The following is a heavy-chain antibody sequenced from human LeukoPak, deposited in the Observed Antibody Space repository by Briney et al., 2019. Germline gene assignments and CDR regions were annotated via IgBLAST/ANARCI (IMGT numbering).Heavy chain of an antibody. CDR1: GYSISSGYY. Sequence: SETLSLTCTVSGYSISSGYYWGWIRQPPGKGLEWIGEINHSGSTNYNPSLKSRVTISVDTSKNQFSLKLSSVTAADTAVYYCARGGAIPRGYSGYGANWFDPWGQGTLVTVSS. CDR2: INHSGST. V-gene: IGHV4-38-2*02. J-gene: IGHJ5*02. CDR3: ARGGAIPRGYSGYGANWFDP. D-gene: IGHD5-12*01.